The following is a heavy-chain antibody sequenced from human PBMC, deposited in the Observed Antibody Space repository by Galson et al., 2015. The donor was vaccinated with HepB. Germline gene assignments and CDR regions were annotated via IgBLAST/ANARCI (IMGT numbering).Heavy chain of an antibody. CDR3: ARRIAAAGQYYYYYGMDV. CDR1: GFTFSSYG. CDR2: IWYDGSNK. V-gene: IGHV3-33*01. D-gene: IGHD6-13*01. J-gene: IGHJ6*02. Sequence: SLRLSCAASGFTFSSYGMHWVRQAPGKGLEWVAVIWYDGSNKYYADSVKGRFTISRDNSKNTLYLQMNSLRAEDTAVYYSARRIAAAGQYYYYYGMDVWGQGTTVTVS.